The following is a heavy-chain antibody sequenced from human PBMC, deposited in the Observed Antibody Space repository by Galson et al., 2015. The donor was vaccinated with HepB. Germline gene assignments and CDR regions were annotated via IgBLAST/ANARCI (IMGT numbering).Heavy chain of an antibody. V-gene: IGHV4-34*01. Sequence: ETLSLTCAVYGGSFSDYYWSWIRQSPGKGLEWIGEINHSGTANYNPSLKSRVSLLVDTSTNPFALKEGSVTAADTAVYYCARVVRGVMRFPNYYYYGMDVWGQGTSVTVSS. CDR1: GGSFSDYY. CDR2: INHSGTA. J-gene: IGHJ6*02. CDR3: ARVVRGVMRFPNYYYYGMDV. D-gene: IGHD3-10*01.